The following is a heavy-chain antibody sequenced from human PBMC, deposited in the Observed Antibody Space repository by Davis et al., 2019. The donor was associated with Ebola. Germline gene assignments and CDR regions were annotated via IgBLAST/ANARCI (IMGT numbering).Heavy chain of an antibody. D-gene: IGHD4-11*01. CDR3: ARDGLQNGMDV. Sequence: SDTLSPTCAVPGGSISRSNWWSWVRQPPGKGLEWIGDIYHSGSTNYNPSLQSRVTISVDKSKNQFSLKLSSVTAADTAVYYCARDGLQNGMDVWGQGTTVTVSS. CDR2: IYHSGST. J-gene: IGHJ6*02. CDR1: GGSISRSNW. V-gene: IGHV4-4*02.